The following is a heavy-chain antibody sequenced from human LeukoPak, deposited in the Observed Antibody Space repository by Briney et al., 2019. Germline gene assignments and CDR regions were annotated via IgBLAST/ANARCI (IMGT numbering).Heavy chain of an antibody. CDR1: GGSISSYY. Sequence: SETLSLTCTVSGGSISSYYWSWIRQPPGKGLEWIGYIYTSGSTNYNPSLKSRVTISVDMSKIQLSLKLSSVTAADTAVYYCARGYSSSYKTIYYFDYWGQGTLVTVSS. D-gene: IGHD6-6*01. CDR2: IYTSGST. J-gene: IGHJ4*02. CDR3: ARGYSSSYKTIYYFDY. V-gene: IGHV4-4*09.